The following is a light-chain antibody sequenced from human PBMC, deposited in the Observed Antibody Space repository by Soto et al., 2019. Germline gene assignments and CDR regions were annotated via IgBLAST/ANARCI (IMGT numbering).Light chain of an antibody. Sequence: AIQWTQNTYSLSSAVAARVSITFRASQGISTPLAWSQQKPGKAPKVLIYESSLLQSGVPSRFSGSGSGTDFTLPISSLQPEDFATYYCQHYDSFWSFGQGTNV. CDR2: ESS. CDR1: QGISTP. J-gene: IGKJ1*01. CDR3: QHYDSFWS. V-gene: IGKV1-13*02.